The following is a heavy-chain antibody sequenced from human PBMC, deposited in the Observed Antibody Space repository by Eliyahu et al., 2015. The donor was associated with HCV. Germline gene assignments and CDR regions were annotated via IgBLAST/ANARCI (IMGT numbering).Heavy chain of an antibody. CDR2: LSGXGGST. Sequence: EVQLLESGGGLVQPRGSLRLSXAASGFTFSXYAMSWVRQAPGKGLEWVSALSGXGGSTYYADSVKGRFTVSRDNSKNTLYLQMNSLRVEDTAVYYCSRYCTSTTCYGPSGENYYGMDVWGQGTTVTVSS. CDR3: SRYCTSTTCYGPSGENYYGMDV. V-gene: IGHV3-23*01. J-gene: IGHJ6*02. D-gene: IGHD2-2*01. CDR1: GFTFSXYA.